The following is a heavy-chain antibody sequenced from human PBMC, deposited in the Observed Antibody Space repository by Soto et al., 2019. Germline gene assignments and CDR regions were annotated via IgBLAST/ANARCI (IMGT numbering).Heavy chain of an antibody. V-gene: IGHV2-5*02. D-gene: IGHD2-21*02. J-gene: IGHJ6*02. CDR2: IYWDDDK. CDR3: IQSRCGGDCLQSYASHYYYGMDV. CDR1: GFSLSTSGVG. Sequence: QITLKESGPTLVKPTQTLTLTCTFSGFSLSTSGVGVGWIRQPPGKALEWLALIYWDDDKRYSPSLRSRLTNSTHPSKNQVVLTITNMDPVDTATYYCIQSRCGGDCLQSYASHYYYGMDVWGQGTTVTVSS.